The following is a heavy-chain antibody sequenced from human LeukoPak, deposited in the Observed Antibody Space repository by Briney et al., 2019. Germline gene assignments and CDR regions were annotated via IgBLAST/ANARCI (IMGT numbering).Heavy chain of an antibody. V-gene: IGHV4-30-2*01. D-gene: IGHD3-3*01. CDR1: GGSISSGGYS. CDR3: ARVLRGLNWFDP. J-gene: IGHJ5*02. CDR2: IYHSGST. Sequence: SQTLSLTCAVSGGSISSGGYSWRWIRQPPGKGLEWIGYIYHSGSTYYHPSLKSRVTISVDRSKNQFSLKLSSVTAADTAVYYCARVLRGLNWFDPWGQGTLVTVSS.